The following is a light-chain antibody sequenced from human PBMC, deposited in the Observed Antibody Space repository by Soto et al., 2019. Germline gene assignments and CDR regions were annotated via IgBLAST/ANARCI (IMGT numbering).Light chain of an antibody. J-gene: IGKJ2*01. CDR2: GAS. CDR3: QQYGNSPRT. V-gene: IGKV3-20*01. Sequence: EIVLTQSPGSLSLSPGERAALSCRASQSVTNDYLAWYQQKFGQAPRPLIYGASRRATGIPDRFNGIGSGTDFNLTISRLEPEDFAVYFCQQYGNSPRTFGQGTKLEIK. CDR1: QSVTNDY.